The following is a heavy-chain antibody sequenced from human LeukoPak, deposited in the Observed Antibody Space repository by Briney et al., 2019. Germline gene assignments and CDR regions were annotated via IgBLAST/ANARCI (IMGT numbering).Heavy chain of an antibody. CDR3: AKDPVGEHIRWYFDY. J-gene: IGHJ4*02. CDR1: GFTFSSYA. CDR2: ISGSGGSA. V-gene: IGHV3-23*01. D-gene: IGHD3-10*01. Sequence: GGSLRLSCTASGFTFSSYAMSWVRQAPGKGLEWVSAISGSGGSAYYPDSVKGRFTISRDNSENTLYLQMNSLRAEDTAVYYCAKDPVGEHIRWYFDYWGQGTLVTVSS.